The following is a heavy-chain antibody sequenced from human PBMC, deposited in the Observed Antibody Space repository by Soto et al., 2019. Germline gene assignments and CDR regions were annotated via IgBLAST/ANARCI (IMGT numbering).Heavy chain of an antibody. D-gene: IGHD4-17*01. Sequence: PSETLSLTCTVSGGSISSGDYYWMWIRQPPGKGLEWIGYIYYSGSTYYNPSLKSRVTISVDTSKNQFSLKLSSVTAADTAVYYCARDEYGGNSGFPLYYGMDVWGQGTTVTVSS. CDR1: GGSISSGDYY. CDR3: ARDEYGGNSGFPLYYGMDV. J-gene: IGHJ6*02. V-gene: IGHV4-30-4*01. CDR2: IYYSGST.